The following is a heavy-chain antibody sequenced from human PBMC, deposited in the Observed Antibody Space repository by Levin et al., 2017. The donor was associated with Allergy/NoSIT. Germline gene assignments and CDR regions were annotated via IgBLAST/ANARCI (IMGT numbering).Heavy chain of an antibody. CDR1: GGSLSSNNW. J-gene: IGHJ6*02. CDR3: AREAPSEGGMDV. CDR2: IYHSGST. Sequence: SETLSLTCAVSGGSLSSNNWWNWVRQPPGKGLEWIGEIYHSGSTNYNPSLKSRVTMSVDKSKNQFSLKLNSVTAADTAVYYCAREAPSEGGMDVWGQGTTVTVAS. V-gene: IGHV4-4*02.